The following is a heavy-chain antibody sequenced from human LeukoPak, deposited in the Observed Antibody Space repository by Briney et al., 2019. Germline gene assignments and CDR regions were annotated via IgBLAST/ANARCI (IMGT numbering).Heavy chain of an antibody. D-gene: IGHD4-17*01. CDR1: GFTLTSYA. CDR2: ISESGGST. Sequence: GGSLRLSCAASGFTLTSYAMSWVRQAPGKGPEWVSGISESGGSTYYVDSVKGRFTIYRDNSKNTVYLQMNSLRAEDTAIYYCAKGGVRPVTTGDYWGQGTLVTVSS. J-gene: IGHJ4*02. V-gene: IGHV3-23*01. CDR3: AKGGVRPVTTGDY.